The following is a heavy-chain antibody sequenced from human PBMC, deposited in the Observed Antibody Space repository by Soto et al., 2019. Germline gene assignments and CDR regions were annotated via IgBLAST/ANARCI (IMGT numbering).Heavy chain of an antibody. CDR2: IYYSGST. J-gene: IGHJ1*01. CDR3: ARGDEYFQH. Sequence: SETLSLTCTVSGGSISSYYWSWIRQPPGKGLEWIGYIYYSGSTNYNPSLKSRVTISVDTSKNQFSLKLSSVTAADTAVYYCARGDEYFQHWGQGTLVTVSS. CDR1: GGSISSYY. V-gene: IGHV4-59*01.